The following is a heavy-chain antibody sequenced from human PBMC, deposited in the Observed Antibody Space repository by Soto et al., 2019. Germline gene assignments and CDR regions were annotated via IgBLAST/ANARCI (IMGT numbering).Heavy chain of an antibody. J-gene: IGHJ4*02. CDR3: TRGNVVAIDY. Sequence: SETLSLTCAVSGGSISSGGYSWGWIRQPPGKGLEWIGYIYRSGSTYYNPSLKSRVTISVDRSKNQFSLKLSSVTAADTAVYYCTRGNVVAIDYWGQGTLVTVSS. D-gene: IGHD2-21*01. CDR1: GGSISSGGYS. V-gene: IGHV4-30-2*01. CDR2: IYRSGST.